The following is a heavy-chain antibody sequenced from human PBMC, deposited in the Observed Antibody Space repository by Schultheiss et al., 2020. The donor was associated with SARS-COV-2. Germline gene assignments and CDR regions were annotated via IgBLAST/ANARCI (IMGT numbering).Heavy chain of an antibody. V-gene: IGHV1-18*01. Sequence: ASVKVSCKASEHTFTAYYIHWVRQAPGQGLEWMGWISAYNGNTNYAQKLQGRVTMTTDTSTSTAYMELRSLRSDDTAVYYCARAPYIVVVPAATYYMDVWGKGTTVTVSS. D-gene: IGHD2-2*01. J-gene: IGHJ6*03. CDR1: EHTFTAYY. CDR2: ISAYNGNT. CDR3: ARAPYIVVVPAATYYMDV.